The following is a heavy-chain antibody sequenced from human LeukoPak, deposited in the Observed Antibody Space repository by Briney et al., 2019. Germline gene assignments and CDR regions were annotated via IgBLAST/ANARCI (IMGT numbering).Heavy chain of an antibody. J-gene: IGHJ4*02. V-gene: IGHV1-2*02. Sequence: ASVKVSCKASGYTFTGYYMHWVRQAPGQGLEWMGWINPNSGGTNYAQKFQGRVTMTRDTSISTAYMELSRLRSDDTAVYYCAXXXXYCSSTSCYEIDYWGQGTLVTVSS. CDR1: GYTFTGYY. CDR2: INPNSGGT. CDR3: AXXXXYCSSTSCYEIDY. D-gene: IGHD2-2*01.